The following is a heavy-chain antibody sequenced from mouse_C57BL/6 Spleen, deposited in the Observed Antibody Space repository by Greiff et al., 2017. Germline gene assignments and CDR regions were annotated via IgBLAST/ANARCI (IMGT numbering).Heavy chain of an antibody. D-gene: IGHD2-1*01. CDR3: ARNGDGNYPSYFDY. CDR1: GFSLTSYG. CDR2: IWSGGST. V-gene: IGHV2-2*01. Sequence: VKLVESGPGLVQPSQSLSITCTVSGFSLTSYGVHWVRQSPGKGLEWLGVIWSGGSTDYNAAFISRLSISKDNSKSQVFFKMNSLQADDTAIYYCARNGDGNYPSYFDYWGQGTTLTVSS. J-gene: IGHJ2*01.